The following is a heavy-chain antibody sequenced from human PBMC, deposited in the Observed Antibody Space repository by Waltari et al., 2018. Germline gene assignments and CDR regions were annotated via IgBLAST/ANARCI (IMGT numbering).Heavy chain of an antibody. Sequence: EVQLVESGGGLVQAGRSLRLSCVGSGFPFDDFGMHWVRPFPGKGLEWVAGMNWSSAKIGYADSVRGRFTISRDNAKNSVYLQMNSLRPEDTALYYCAKAVPLSTVATEFFYYYAMDVWGQGTTVTVSS. V-gene: IGHV3-9*01. D-gene: IGHD3-16*01. CDR3: AKAVPLSTVATEFFYYYAMDV. J-gene: IGHJ6*02. CDR1: GFPFDDFG. CDR2: MNWSSAKI.